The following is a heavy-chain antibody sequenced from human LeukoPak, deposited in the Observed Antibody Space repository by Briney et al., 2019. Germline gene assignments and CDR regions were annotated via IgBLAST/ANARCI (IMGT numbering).Heavy chain of an antibody. CDR3: AKAGVRYYDSSGYYSRGPDAFDI. Sequence: GGTLRLSCAASGFTFSSYGMSWVRQAPGKGLEWVSAISGSGGSTYYADSVKGRFTISRDNSKNTLYLQMNSLRAEDTAVYYCAKAGVRYYDSSGYYSRGPDAFDIWGQGTMVTVSS. D-gene: IGHD3-22*01. CDR1: GFTFSSYG. CDR2: ISGSGGST. J-gene: IGHJ3*02. V-gene: IGHV3-23*01.